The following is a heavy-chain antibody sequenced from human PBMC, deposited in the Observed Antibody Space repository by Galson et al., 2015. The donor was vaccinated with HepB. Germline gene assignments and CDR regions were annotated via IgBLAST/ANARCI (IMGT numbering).Heavy chain of an antibody. CDR1: GFTFSSYS. CDR2: ISSSSGTL. V-gene: IGHV3-48*02. Sequence: SLRLSCAASGFTFSSYSMNWVRQAPGKGLEWVSYISSSSGTLYYADSVEGRFTISRDNAKNSLYLQMNSLRDEDTAVYYCARTGDYMGRTFDIWGQGTMVTVSS. J-gene: IGHJ3*02. CDR3: ARTGDYMGRTFDI. D-gene: IGHD4-17*01.